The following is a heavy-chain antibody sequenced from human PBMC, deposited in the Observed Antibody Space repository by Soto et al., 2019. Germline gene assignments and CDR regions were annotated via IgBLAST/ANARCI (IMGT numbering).Heavy chain of an antibody. CDR1: GGSISSYY. V-gene: IGHV4-59*01. Sequence: SETLSLTCTVSGGSISSYYWSWIRQPPGKGLEWIGYIYYSGSTNYNPSLKSRVTISVDKSKSQFSLTPSSVTAADTAVYYCACSLVRATYYFDYWGQGTLVTVSS. CDR2: IYYSGST. D-gene: IGHD6-13*01. J-gene: IGHJ4*02. CDR3: ACSLVRATYYFDY.